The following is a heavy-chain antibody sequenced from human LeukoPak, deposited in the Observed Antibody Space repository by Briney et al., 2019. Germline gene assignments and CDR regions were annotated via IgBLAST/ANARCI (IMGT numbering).Heavy chain of an antibody. Sequence: EGSLGLSCAASGFTFSSYAMSWVRQAPGKGLEWVLAISSSGGSTYYADSVKGRFTISRDKSKNTLYLQMNSLRAEDTAVYYCAKGWQWLVGDYWGQGTLVTVSS. CDR2: ISSSGGST. V-gene: IGHV3-23*01. D-gene: IGHD6-19*01. J-gene: IGHJ4*02. CDR1: GFTFSSYA. CDR3: AKGWQWLVGDY.